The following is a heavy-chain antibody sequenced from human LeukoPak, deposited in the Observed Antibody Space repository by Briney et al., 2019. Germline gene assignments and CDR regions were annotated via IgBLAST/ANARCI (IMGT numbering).Heavy chain of an antibody. CDR1: GFPFSSYW. CDR3: ARSYSSGWPRAFDI. J-gene: IGHJ3*02. V-gene: IGHV3-33*08. D-gene: IGHD6-19*01. CDR2: IWYDGSNK. Sequence: GGSLRLSCVASGFPFSSYWMTWVRQAPGKGLEWVAVIWYDGSNKYYADSVKGRFTISRDNSKNTLYLQMNSLRAEDTAVYYCARSYSSGWPRAFDIWGQGTMVTVSS.